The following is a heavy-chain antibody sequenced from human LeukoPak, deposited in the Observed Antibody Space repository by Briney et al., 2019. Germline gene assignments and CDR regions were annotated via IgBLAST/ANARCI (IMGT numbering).Heavy chain of an antibody. J-gene: IGHJ5*02. CDR1: GGSISSSSYY. CDR3: ARHEHLYCSSTSCYTGGDNWFDP. Sequence: SETLSLTCTVSGGSISSSSYYWGWIRQPPGKGLEWIGSIYYSGSTYYNPSLKSRVTISVDTSKNQFSLKLGSVTAADTAVYYCARHEHLYCSSTSCYTGGDNWFDPWGQGTLVTVSS. V-gene: IGHV4-39*01. CDR2: IYYSGST. D-gene: IGHD2-2*02.